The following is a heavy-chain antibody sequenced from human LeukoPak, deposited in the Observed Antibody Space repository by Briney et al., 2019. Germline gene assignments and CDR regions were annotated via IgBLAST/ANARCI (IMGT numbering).Heavy chain of an antibody. CDR3: AKDRRIQLWLGFDY. V-gene: IGHV3-23*01. CDR2: ISGSGGST. Sequence: PGGSLTLSCAASGLTLSSYAMSWVRQAPGKGREWVSAISGSGGSTYYADSVKGRFTISRDNSKSTLYLQMNSLRAEDTAVYYCAKDRRIQLWLGFDYWGQGTLVTVSS. CDR1: GLTLSSYA. D-gene: IGHD5-18*01. J-gene: IGHJ4*02.